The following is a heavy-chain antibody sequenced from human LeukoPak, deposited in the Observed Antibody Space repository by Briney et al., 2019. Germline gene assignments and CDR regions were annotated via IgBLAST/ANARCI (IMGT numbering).Heavy chain of an antibody. D-gene: IGHD6-19*01. CDR1: GYTFTSYG. CDR3: AILYSSGWYGGDYFDY. Sequence: GASVKVSCKASGYTFTSYGISWVRQAPGQGLEWMGWINAGNGNTKYSQKFQGRVTITRDTSASTAYMELSSLRSEDTAVYYCAILYSSGWYGGDYFDYWGQGTLVTVSS. CDR2: INAGNGNT. J-gene: IGHJ4*02. V-gene: IGHV1-3*01.